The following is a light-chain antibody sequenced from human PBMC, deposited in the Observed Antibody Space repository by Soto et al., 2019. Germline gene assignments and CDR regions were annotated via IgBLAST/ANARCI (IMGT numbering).Light chain of an antibody. CDR2: AAS. V-gene: IGKV1-39*01. CDR1: QSISSY. CDR3: QQSYSTWT. J-gene: IGKJ1*01. Sequence: DMQMTQSPSCLVACVEGRNPLTLRASQSISSYLHWYQQKPGKVPKLLIYAASSLQSGVPSTFSGSGSVTDFTLTISILQPEDFATYYCQQSYSTWTLGQGIKVDIK.